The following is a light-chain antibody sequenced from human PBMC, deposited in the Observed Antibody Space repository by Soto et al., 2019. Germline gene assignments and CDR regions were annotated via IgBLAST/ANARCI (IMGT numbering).Light chain of an antibody. CDR3: QQSYSTPPYT. CDR2: AES. CDR1: QSISSY. J-gene: IGKJ2*01. V-gene: IGKV1-39*01. Sequence: DIQMTQSPSSLSASVGDRVTITCRASQSISSYLNWYQQKPGKAPKLLIYAESSLQSGVPSRFSGSGSGTDFTLTISSLQHEDFATYYCQQSYSTPPYTFGQGTKLEIK.